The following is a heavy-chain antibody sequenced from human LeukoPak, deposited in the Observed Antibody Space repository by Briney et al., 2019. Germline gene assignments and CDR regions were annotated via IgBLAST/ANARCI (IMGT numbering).Heavy chain of an antibody. CDR1: GFTFSSYA. D-gene: IGHD2-2*01. V-gene: IGHV3-23*01. CDR3: AKLPREYCSSTSCPNWFDT. Sequence: KTGGSLILSCAASGFTFSSYAMSWVRQAPGKGLEWVSALSASGGTTYYADSVKGRFTTSRDNSKNTLYLHMNSLRAEDTAVYYCAKLPREYCSSTSCPNWFDTWGQGTLVTVSS. J-gene: IGHJ5*02. CDR2: LSASGGTT.